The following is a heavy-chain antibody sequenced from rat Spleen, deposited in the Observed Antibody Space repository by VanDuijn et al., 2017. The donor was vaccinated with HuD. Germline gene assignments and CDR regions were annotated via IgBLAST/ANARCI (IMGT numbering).Heavy chain of an antibody. V-gene: IGHV5-17*01. J-gene: IGHJ2*01. CDR3: ARRGYRYNPYYFDY. D-gene: IGHD1-5*01. CDR1: GFTFSDYA. CDR2: IIYDGSST. Sequence: EVQLVESGGGLVQVGRSLKLSCAASGFTFSDYAMAWVRQAPKKGLEWVATIIYDGSSTYYRDSVKGRFTISRDNAQNTLYLQMTKLGSEDTAIYYWARRGYRYNPYYFDYWGQGVMVTVSS.